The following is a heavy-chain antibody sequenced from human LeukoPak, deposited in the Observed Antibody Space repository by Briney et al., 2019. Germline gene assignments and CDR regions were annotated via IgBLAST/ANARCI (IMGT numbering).Heavy chain of an antibody. Sequence: PGGSLRPSCAASGFTFSSYWMHWVRQAPGKGLVWVSRINSDGSSTSYADSVKGRFTISRDNSKNTLYLQMNSLRAEDTAVYYCAKPGYYYDSSGYTSWGQGTLVTVSS. CDR1: GFTFSSYW. CDR2: INSDGSST. CDR3: AKPGYYYDSSGYTS. D-gene: IGHD3-22*01. J-gene: IGHJ4*02. V-gene: IGHV3-74*01.